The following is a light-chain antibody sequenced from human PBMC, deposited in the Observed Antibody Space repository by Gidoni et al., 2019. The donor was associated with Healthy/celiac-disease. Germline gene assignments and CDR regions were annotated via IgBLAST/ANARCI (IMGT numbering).Light chain of an antibody. J-gene: IGKJ4*01. Sequence: DIQMTQFPSSVSASVGDRVTITCRRSQDISNYLAWYQQKPGKAPELLISGVFTPQSGVPSRFSGSKSGTDFTLTISSLQPEDFATYHCQQTQTVPLTFGGGTKVEI. CDR3: QQTQTVPLT. CDR1: QDISNY. V-gene: IGKV1-12*01. CDR2: GVF.